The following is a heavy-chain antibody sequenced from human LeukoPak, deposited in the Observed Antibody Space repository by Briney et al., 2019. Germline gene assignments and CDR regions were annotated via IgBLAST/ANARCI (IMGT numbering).Heavy chain of an antibody. CDR2: ISAYNGNT. Sequence: ASVKVSCKASGYTFTSYGISWVRQAPGQGLEWMGWISAYNGNTNYAQKLQGRVTMTTDTSTSTAYMELRSLRSDDTAVYYCARESPPPQTNNDFWSGYSAYYYYYGMDVWGQGTTVTVSS. CDR1: GYTFTSYG. D-gene: IGHD3-3*01. V-gene: IGHV1-18*01. J-gene: IGHJ6*02. CDR3: ARESPPPQTNNDFWSGYSAYYYYYGMDV.